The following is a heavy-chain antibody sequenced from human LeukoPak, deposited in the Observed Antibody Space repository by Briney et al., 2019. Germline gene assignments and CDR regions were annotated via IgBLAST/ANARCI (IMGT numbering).Heavy chain of an antibody. CDR3: AIYFAGGGGRGT. CDR1: GASISSGDYH. J-gene: IGHJ4*02. CDR2: DGST. Sequence: SETLSLTCTVSGASISSGDYHWSWIRQHPGKGLEWIGNDGSTSYNPSLKSRLTISVDTSKNHFSLRLSSVTAADTAIYYCAIYFAGGGGRGTWGQGTLVTVSS. D-gene: IGHD2-8*02. V-gene: IGHV4-31*03.